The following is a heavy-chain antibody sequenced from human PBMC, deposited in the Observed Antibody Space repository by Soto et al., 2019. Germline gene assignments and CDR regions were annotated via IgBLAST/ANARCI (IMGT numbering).Heavy chain of an antibody. Sequence: GGCLGLSCAACRVTFKNKTVNGVSHAPGNGLQWVSSISSASGYIFYADSVKGRFTLSRDNARNSLYLQMNSLTAEDTAVYYCATSSDYGLMDVWGKGTTVTVSS. CDR3: ATSSDYGLMDV. CDR2: ISSASGYI. V-gene: IGHV3-21*01. CDR1: RVTFKNKT. D-gene: IGHD4-17*01. J-gene: IGHJ6*03.